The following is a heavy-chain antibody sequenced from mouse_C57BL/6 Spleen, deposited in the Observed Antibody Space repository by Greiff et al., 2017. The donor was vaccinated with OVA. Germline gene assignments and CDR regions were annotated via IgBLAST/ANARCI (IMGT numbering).Heavy chain of an antibody. D-gene: IGHD2-3*01. CDR3: ARGGGWLLPP. CDR1: GYTFTDYN. Sequence: EVQLQESGPELVKPGASVKMSCKASGYTFTDYNMHWVKQSHGKSLEWIGYINPNNGGTSYNQKFKGKATLTVNKSSSTAYMELRSLTSEDAAVYYCARGGGWLLPPWGQGTLVTVSA. CDR2: INPNNGGT. J-gene: IGHJ3*02. V-gene: IGHV1-22*01.